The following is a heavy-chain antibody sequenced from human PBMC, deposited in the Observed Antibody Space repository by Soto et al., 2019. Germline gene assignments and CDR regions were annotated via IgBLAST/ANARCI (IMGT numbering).Heavy chain of an antibody. J-gene: IGHJ5*02. CDR1: GGSISSSSYY. CDR3: ARLVTMVRGVSGWFDP. D-gene: IGHD3-10*01. Sequence: SETLSLTCTVSGGSISSSSYYWGWIRQPPGKGLEWIGSIYYSGSTYYNPSLKSRVTISVDTSKNQFSLKLSSVTAADTAVYYCARLVTMVRGVSGWFDPWGQGTLVTVSS. CDR2: IYYSGST. V-gene: IGHV4-39*01.